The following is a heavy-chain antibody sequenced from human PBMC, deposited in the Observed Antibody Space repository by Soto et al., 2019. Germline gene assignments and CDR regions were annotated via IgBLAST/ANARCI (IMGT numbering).Heavy chain of an antibody. CDR3: ARDYYYDRSGYSPLDY. V-gene: IGHV3-21*06. CDR1: GFTFSSYT. J-gene: IGHJ4*02. CDR2: ISSSSSYT. D-gene: IGHD3-22*01. Sequence: LRLSCAASGFTFSSYTMNWVRPAPGKGLEWVSSISSSSSYTSHADSVKGRFTISRDNAKNSLYLQINSLRAEDTAVYYCARDYYYDRSGYSPLDYWGQGTLVTVSS.